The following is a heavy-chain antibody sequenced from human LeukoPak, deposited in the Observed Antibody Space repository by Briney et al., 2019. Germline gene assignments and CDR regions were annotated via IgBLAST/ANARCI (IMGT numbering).Heavy chain of an antibody. CDR2: MNPNSGNT. CDR1: GYTFTSYD. Sequence: ASVKVSCKASGYTFTSYDINWVRQATGQGLEWMGWMNPNSGNTGYAQKFQGGVTITRNTSISTAYMEPSSLRSEDTAVYYCARTLGCSSTSCKGWFDPWGQGTLVTVSS. V-gene: IGHV1-8*03. D-gene: IGHD2-2*01. J-gene: IGHJ5*02. CDR3: ARTLGCSSTSCKGWFDP.